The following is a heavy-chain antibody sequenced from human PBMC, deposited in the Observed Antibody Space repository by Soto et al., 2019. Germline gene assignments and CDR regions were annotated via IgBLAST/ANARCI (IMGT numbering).Heavy chain of an antibody. CDR2: ISSSSSTI. Sequence: GGSLRLSCAASGFSFSSYSMNWVRQAPGKGLEWVSYISSSSSTIYYADSVKGRFTISRDNAKNSLYLQMNSLRAEDTAVYYCARGFFSSSIGSWGQGTLVTVSS. CDR1: GFSFSSYS. J-gene: IGHJ5*02. V-gene: IGHV3-48*01. CDR3: ARGFFSSSIGS. D-gene: IGHD6-6*01.